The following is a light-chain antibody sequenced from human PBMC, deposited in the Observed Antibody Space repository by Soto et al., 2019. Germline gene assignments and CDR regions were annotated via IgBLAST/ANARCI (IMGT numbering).Light chain of an antibody. CDR2: AAS. V-gene: IGKV3-20*01. CDR3: QDYCSSPQT. Sequence: DIALTQSPGTLSLSPGERATLSCRASQRISSNYLGWYQQKPGQAPRLLIYAASSRATGSPDRFSGSGSATDFTLTITILDPEDFAVYYCQDYCSSPQTLGKGTK. CDR1: QRISSNY. J-gene: IGKJ1*01.